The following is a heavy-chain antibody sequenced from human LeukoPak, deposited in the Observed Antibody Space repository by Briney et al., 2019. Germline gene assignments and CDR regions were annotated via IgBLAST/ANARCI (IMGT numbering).Heavy chain of an antibody. CDR1: GYTFTGYY. J-gene: IGHJ5*02. Sequence: ASVKVSCKASGYTFTGYYMHWVRQAPGRGLEWMGWINPNSGGTNYAQKFQGRVTMTRDTSISTAYMELSRLRSDDTAVYYCARAAPYSSSPTWFDPWGQGTLVTVSS. CDR2: INPNSGGT. CDR3: ARAAPYSSSPTWFDP. D-gene: IGHD6-13*01. V-gene: IGHV1-2*02.